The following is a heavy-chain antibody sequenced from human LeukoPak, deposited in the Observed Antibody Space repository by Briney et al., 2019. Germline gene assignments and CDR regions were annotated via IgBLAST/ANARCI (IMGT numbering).Heavy chain of an antibody. J-gene: IGHJ4*02. D-gene: IGHD3-10*01. CDR2: IYNSGSST. Sequence: PSETLSLTCTVSGGSISGSSYYWGWIRQPPGKGLEWIGYIYNSGSSTIYNPPLKSRVTISVDTSKNQFSLRLSPVTAADTAVYFCARDRELTYWGQGTLVTVSS. CDR1: GGSISGSSYY. CDR3: ARDRELTY. V-gene: IGHV4-61*01.